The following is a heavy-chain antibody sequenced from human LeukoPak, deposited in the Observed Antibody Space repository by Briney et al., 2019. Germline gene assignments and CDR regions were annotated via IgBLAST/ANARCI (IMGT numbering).Heavy chain of an antibody. D-gene: IGHD5-12*01. CDR3: ARDLIVATPFDY. Sequence: ASVKVSCKASGYTFTGYYMHWVRQAPGQGLEWMGRINPNSGGTNYAQKFQGRVTMTRDTSISTAYMELSRLRSDDTAVYYCARDLIVATPFDYWGQGTLVTVSS. CDR2: INPNSGGT. J-gene: IGHJ4*02. CDR1: GYTFTGYY. V-gene: IGHV1-2*06.